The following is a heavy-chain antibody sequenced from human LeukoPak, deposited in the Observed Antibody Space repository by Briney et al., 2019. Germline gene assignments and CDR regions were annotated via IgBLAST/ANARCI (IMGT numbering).Heavy chain of an antibody. D-gene: IGHD6-19*01. J-gene: IGHJ4*02. Sequence: PGGSLRLSRTASGFTFNTYAMSWVRQAPGKGLEWVSTINNGGGSTYYADSVKGRFTISRDNSKNTLYLQMNSLRAEDTAVYYCAKTRGSGWTYPFDNWGQGTLVTVSS. CDR1: GFTFNTYA. CDR3: AKTRGSGWTYPFDN. CDR2: INNGGGST. V-gene: IGHV3-23*01.